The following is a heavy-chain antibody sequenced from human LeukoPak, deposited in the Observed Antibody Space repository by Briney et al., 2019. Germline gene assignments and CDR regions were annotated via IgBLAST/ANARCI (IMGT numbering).Heavy chain of an antibody. J-gene: IGHJ4*02. CDR3: ARGRGSYVDY. V-gene: IGHV3-30*03. CDR2: IAHDGSVA. D-gene: IGHD1-26*01. Sequence: GGSLRLSCTASGFSFSNYGMHWVRQDPGKGLEWVAVIAHDGSVAYYADWVKGRFTISRDNSKNTLYLQMGSLRAEDMAVYYCARGRGSYVDYWGQGTLVTVSS. CDR1: GFSFSNYG.